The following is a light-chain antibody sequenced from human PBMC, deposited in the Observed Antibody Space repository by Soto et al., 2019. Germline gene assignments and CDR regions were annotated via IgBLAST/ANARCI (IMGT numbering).Light chain of an antibody. CDR3: QQFNSYPLT. CDR1: QGISSA. J-gene: IGKJ4*01. Sequence: AIQLNQSPSSLSASVRDTVTISCRASQGISSALAWYQQEPGKAPKLLIYDASSLESGVPSRFSGSGSGTDFTLTISSLQPEDYATYYCQQFNSYPLTFGGGTKVEIK. CDR2: DAS. V-gene: IGKV1-13*02.